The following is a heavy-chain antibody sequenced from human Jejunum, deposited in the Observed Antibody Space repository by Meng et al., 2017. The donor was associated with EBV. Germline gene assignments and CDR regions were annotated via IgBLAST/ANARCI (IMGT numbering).Heavy chain of an antibody. CDR1: EFTVGNYW. J-gene: IGHJ4*02. V-gene: IGHV3-74*03. CDR3: SRDLAGSDDY. Sequence: LLVASRASLSHAWSSLGLFRAVSEFTVGNYWSHCVRQAPEDVVRCVSSINEDRTTTTYAHSVKGRFTIARANAKNTLYLKMNSLRAEDTDVYYCSRDLAGSDDYWGQGTLVTVSS. D-gene: IGHD1-14*01. CDR2: INEDRTTT.